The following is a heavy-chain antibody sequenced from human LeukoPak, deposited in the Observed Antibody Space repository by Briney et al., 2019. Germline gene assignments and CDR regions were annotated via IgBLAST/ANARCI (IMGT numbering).Heavy chain of an antibody. Sequence: GASVKVSCKASGYTFTGYYMHWARQAPGQGLEWMGWINPNSGGTNYAQKFQGRVTMTRDTSISTAYMELSRLRFDDTAVYYCARVGGPYCGGDCYSLDYYYGMDVWGQGTTVTVSS. D-gene: IGHD2-21*02. CDR3: ARVGGPYCGGDCYSLDYYYGMDV. CDR2: INPNSGGT. J-gene: IGHJ6*02. V-gene: IGHV1-2*02. CDR1: GYTFTGYY.